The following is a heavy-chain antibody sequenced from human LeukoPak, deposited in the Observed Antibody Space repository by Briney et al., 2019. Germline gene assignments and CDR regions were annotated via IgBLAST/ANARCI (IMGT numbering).Heavy chain of an antibody. V-gene: IGHV4-38-2*02. Sequence: PSETLSLTCTVSGYSISSGNYWGWIRQPPGKGLEWIGSIYHSGSTYYNPSLKSRVTISVDTSKNQFSLKLSSVTAADTAVYYCARFGGAYCGGDCYEYFQHWGQGTLVTVSS. CDR1: GYSISSGNY. CDR2: IYHSGST. CDR3: ARFGGAYCGGDCYEYFQH. J-gene: IGHJ1*01. D-gene: IGHD2-21*02.